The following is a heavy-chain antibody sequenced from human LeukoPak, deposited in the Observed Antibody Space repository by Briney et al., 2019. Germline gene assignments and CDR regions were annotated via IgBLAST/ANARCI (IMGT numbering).Heavy chain of an antibody. CDR3: ARVLGGYSYGTSSGIDY. D-gene: IGHD5-18*01. CDR1: GFTVSSNY. CDR2: IYSGGST. J-gene: IGHJ4*02. V-gene: IGHV3-53*04. Sequence: GGSLRLSCAASGFTVSSNYMSWVRQAPGKGLEWVSVIYSGGSTYYADSVKGRFTISRHNSKNTLYLQMNSLRAEDTAVYYCARVLGGYSYGTSSGIDYWGQGTLVIVSS.